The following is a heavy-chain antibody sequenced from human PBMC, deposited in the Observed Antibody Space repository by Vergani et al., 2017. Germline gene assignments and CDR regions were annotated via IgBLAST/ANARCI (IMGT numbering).Heavy chain of an antibody. CDR2: IYYSGST. D-gene: IGHD6-19*01. Sequence: QVQLQESGPGLVKPSQTLSLTCTVSGGSISSYYWSWIRQPPGKGLEWIGYIYYSGSTNYNPSLKSRVTISVDTSKNQFSLKLSSVTAADTAVYYCARFSVAGVYWYFDLWGRGTLVTVSS. J-gene: IGHJ2*01. CDR3: ARFSVAGVYWYFDL. V-gene: IGHV4-59*01. CDR1: GGSISSYY.